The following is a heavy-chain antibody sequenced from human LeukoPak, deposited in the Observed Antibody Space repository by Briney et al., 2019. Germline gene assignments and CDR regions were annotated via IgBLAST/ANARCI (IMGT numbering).Heavy chain of an antibody. J-gene: IGHJ4*02. CDR2: INSDGSST. CDR1: GFTFSSYW. Sequence: GGSLRLSCAASGFTFSSYWMHWVRQAPGKGLVWVSRINSDGSSTSYADSVKGRFTISRDNAKNTLYLQMNSLRAEDMAVYYCATDSYGYYYFDYWGQVTLVTVSS. V-gene: IGHV3-74*01. D-gene: IGHD5-18*01. CDR3: ATDSYGYYYFDY.